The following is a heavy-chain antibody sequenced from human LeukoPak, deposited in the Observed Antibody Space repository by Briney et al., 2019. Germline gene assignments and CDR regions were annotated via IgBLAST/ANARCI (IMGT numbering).Heavy chain of an antibody. J-gene: IGHJ4*02. CDR2: IYHTGNT. CDR3: AKSGDYLWDY. D-gene: IGHD3-16*01. CDR1: GGSISTNNW. V-gene: IGHV4/OR15-8*02. Sequence: SETLSLTCDVSGGSISTNNWWRWVRQPPGKGLEWIGEIYHTGNTNYSPSLRGRVTMSIDKSNNQFSLNLNSVTAADTAVYYCAKSGDYLWDYWGQGTLVTVST.